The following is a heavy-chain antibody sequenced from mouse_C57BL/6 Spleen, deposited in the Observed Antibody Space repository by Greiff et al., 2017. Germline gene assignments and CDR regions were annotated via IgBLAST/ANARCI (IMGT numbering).Heavy chain of an antibody. J-gene: IGHJ1*03. Sequence: QVQLQQPGAELVKPGASVQLSCKASGYTFTSYWMHWVKQRPGQGLEWIGMIHPNSGSTNYNEKFKSKATLTVDKSSSTAYMQLSSLTSEDSAVYYCARYDYDVGYFDVWGTGTTVTVSS. CDR3: ARYDYDVGYFDV. D-gene: IGHD2-4*01. CDR1: GYTFTSYW. CDR2: IHPNSGST. V-gene: IGHV1-64*01.